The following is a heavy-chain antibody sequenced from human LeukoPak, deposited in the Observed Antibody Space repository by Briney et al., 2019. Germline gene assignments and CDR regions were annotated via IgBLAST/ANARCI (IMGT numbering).Heavy chain of an antibody. J-gene: IGHJ4*02. CDR3: ARDPPYGSGANLFGY. D-gene: IGHD3-10*01. CDR1: GFTFSSYG. Sequence: PGRSLRLSCAASGFTFSSYGMHWVRQAPGKGLEWVAVISYDGSNKYYADSVKGRFTISRDNSKNTLYLQMNSLRAEDTAVYYCARDPPYGSGANLFGYWGQGTLVTVSS. V-gene: IGHV3-30*03. CDR2: ISYDGSNK.